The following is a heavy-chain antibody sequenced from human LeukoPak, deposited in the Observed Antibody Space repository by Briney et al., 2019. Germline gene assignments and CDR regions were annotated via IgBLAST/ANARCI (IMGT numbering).Heavy chain of an antibody. J-gene: IGHJ2*01. Sequence: GGSVRHLRAASGFPLSNYDLNWVRQAPGKGLEWVSKISSSGGTIYYADSVQGRFTISRDNAKNSLYLQMIGLRAEDTAVYYCTMNLWVRGPVTLVTVSS. V-gene: IGHV3-48*03. CDR3: TMNLWV. D-gene: IGHD7-27*01. CDR2: ISSSGGTI. CDR1: GFPLSNYD.